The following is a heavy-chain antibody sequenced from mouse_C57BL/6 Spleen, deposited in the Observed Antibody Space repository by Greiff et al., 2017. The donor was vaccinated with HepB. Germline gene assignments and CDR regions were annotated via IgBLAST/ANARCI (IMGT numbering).Heavy chain of an antibody. CDR3: ARRYFDV. CDR2: IWSGGST. J-gene: IGHJ1*03. V-gene: IGHV2-2*01. CDR1: GFSFTSYG. Sequence: QVQLKESGPGLVQPSQSLSITCTVSGFSFTSYGVHWVRQSPGKGLEWLGVIWSGGSTDYNAAFISRLSISKDNSKSQVFFKMNSLQADDTARYYCARRYFDVWGTGTTVTVSS.